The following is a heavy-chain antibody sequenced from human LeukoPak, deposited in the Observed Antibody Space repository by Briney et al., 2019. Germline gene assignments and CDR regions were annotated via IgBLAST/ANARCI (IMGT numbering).Heavy chain of an antibody. CDR1: GFTFSDYY. V-gene: IGHV3-11*01. D-gene: IGHD6-6*01. CDR3: ARPLPVKYSSPLDY. Sequence: PGGSLRLSCAASGFTFSDYYMSWIRQAPGKGLEWVSYISSSGSTIYYADSVKGRFTISRDNAKNSLYLQMNSLRAEDTAVYYCARPLPVKYSSPLDYWGQGTLVTVSS. J-gene: IGHJ4*02. CDR2: ISSSGSTI.